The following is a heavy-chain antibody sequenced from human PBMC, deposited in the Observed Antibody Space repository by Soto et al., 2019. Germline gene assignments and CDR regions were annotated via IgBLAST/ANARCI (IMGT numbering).Heavy chain of an antibody. J-gene: IGHJ6*02. CDR3: ASWSYSYGMDV. Sequence: TGGSLRLSCAASGFTFSSYSMNWVRQAPGKGLEWVSSISSSSSYIYYADSVKGRFTISRDNAKNSLYLQMNSLRAEDTAVYYCASWSYSYGMDVWGQGTTVTVPS. V-gene: IGHV3-21*01. D-gene: IGHD2-21*01. CDR1: GFTFSSYS. CDR2: ISSSSSYI.